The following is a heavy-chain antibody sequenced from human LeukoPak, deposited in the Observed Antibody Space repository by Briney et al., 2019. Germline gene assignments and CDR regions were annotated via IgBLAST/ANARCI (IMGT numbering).Heavy chain of an antibody. CDR1: GYTFTSYD. CDR2: MNPNSGNT. J-gene: IGHJ6*02. Sequence: ASVKVSCKASGYTFTSYDINWVRQATGQGLEWMGWMNPNSGNTGYAQKFQGRVTMTRNTSISTAYMELRSLRSDDTAVYYCARDRAIGWGGMIEDYYYGMDVWGQGTTVTVSS. D-gene: IGHD3-16*01. CDR3: ARDRAIGWGGMIEDYYYGMDV. V-gene: IGHV1-8*01.